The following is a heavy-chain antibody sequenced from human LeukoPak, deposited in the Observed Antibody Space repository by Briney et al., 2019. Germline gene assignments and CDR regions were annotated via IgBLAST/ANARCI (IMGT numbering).Heavy chain of an antibody. V-gene: IGHV4-61*02. CDR3: ARDHGSGNWFDP. D-gene: IGHD3-10*01. J-gene: IGHJ5*02. CDR2: IYTSGST. CDR1: GGSISSGSYY. Sequence: PSETLSLTCTVSGGSISSGSYYWSWIRQPAGKGLEWIGRIYTSGSTNYNPSLKSRVTISVDTSKNQFSLKLSSVTAADTAVYYCARDHGSGNWFDPWGQGTLVTVSS.